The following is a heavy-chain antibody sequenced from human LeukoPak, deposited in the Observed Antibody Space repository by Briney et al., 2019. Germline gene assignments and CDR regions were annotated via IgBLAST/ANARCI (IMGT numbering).Heavy chain of an antibody. CDR3: ARPYCSSTSCYAGQMYYFDY. V-gene: IGHV1-69*01. D-gene: IGHD2-2*01. J-gene: IGHJ4*02. Sequence: SVKVSCKASGGTFSSYAISWVRQAPGQGLEWMGGIIPIFGTANYAQKFQGRVTITADESTSTAYMELSSLRSEDTAVYYCARPYCSSTSCYAGQMYYFDYWGQGTLVTVSS. CDR2: IIPIFGTA. CDR1: GGTFSSYA.